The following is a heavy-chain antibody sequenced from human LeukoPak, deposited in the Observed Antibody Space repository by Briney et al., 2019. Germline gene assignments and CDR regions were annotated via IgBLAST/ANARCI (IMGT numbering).Heavy chain of an antibody. CDR2: ISSTSTYI. D-gene: IGHD3-9*01. CDR3: ARASQFDWLLYFDY. J-gene: IGHJ4*02. Sequence: PGGSLRLSCAASGITFSPYSMNWVRQAPGKGLEWVSSISSTSTYIYYADSVKGRFTISRDNAKNSLYLQMNSLRAEDTAVYYCARASQFDWLLYFDYWGQGTLVTVSS. CDR1: GITFSPYS. V-gene: IGHV3-21*01.